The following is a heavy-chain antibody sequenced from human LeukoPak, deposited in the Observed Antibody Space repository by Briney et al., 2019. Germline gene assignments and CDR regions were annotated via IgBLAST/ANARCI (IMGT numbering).Heavy chain of an antibody. D-gene: IGHD3-22*01. CDR3: ARVADSSGYYFNFDY. V-gene: IGHV1-2*02. Sequence: ASVKVSCKASGYTFTGYYMHWVRQAPGQGLEWMGWINPNSGGTNYAQKFQGRVTMTRDTSISTAYMELSRLRSDDTAVYYCARVADSSGYYFNFDYWGQGTLVTVSS. J-gene: IGHJ4*02. CDR1: GYTFTGYY. CDR2: INPNSGGT.